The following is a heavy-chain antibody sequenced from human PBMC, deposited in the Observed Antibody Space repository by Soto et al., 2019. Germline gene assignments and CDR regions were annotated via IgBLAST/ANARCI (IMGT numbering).Heavy chain of an antibody. CDR3: ARDASYYYGSGSYQYDFDY. CDR2: IYYSGST. V-gene: IGHV4-31*03. CDR1: GGSISSGGYY. D-gene: IGHD3-10*01. J-gene: IGHJ4*02. Sequence: SETLSLTCTVSGGSISSGGYYWSWIRQHPGKGLEWIGYIYYSGSTYYNPSLKSRVTISVDTSKNQFSLKLSSVTAADTAVYYCARDASYYYGSGSYQYDFDYWGQGTLVTVSS.